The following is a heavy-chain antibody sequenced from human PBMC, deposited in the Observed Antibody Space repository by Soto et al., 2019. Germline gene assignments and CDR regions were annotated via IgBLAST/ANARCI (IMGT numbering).Heavy chain of an antibody. CDR3: ATTLRLANYDILTGYTYHWFDP. V-gene: IGHV1-24*01. D-gene: IGHD3-9*01. J-gene: IGHJ5*02. CDR1: GYTLTELS. Sequence: ASVKVSCKVSGYTLTELSMHWVRQAPGKGLEWMGGFDPEDGETIYAQKFQGRVTMTEDTSTDTAYMELSSLRSEDTAVYYCATTLRLANYDILTGYTYHWFDPWGQGTLVTVSS. CDR2: FDPEDGET.